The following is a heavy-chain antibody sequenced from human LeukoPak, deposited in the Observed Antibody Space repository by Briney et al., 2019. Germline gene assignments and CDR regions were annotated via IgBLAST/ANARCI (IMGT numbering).Heavy chain of an antibody. CDR3: AGAYCGGDCYSGGDWFDP. V-gene: IGHV3-7*01. CDR2: IRQDGSEK. Sequence: GGSLRLSCAASGFTFSNYWMSWVRQAPGKGLEWVANIRQDGSEKYYVDSMRGRFTISRDNAKNSLYLQMSSLRAEDTAVYYCAGAYCGGDCYSGGDWFDPWGQGTLVTVSS. D-gene: IGHD2-21*02. CDR1: GFTFSNYW. J-gene: IGHJ5*02.